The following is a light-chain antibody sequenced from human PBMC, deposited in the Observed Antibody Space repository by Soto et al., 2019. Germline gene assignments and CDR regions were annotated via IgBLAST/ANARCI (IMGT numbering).Light chain of an antibody. CDR2: GNS. V-gene: IGLV1-40*01. CDR1: SSNIGAGYD. J-gene: IGLJ3*02. Sequence: QSVLTQPTSVSGAPGQRVTISCTGSSSNIGAGYDVHWYQQLPGTAPKLLISGNSNRPSRVPDRFSGSKSGTSASLAITGLQAEDEADYYCQAYDSSLSGWVFGGGTKVPVL. CDR3: QAYDSSLSGWV.